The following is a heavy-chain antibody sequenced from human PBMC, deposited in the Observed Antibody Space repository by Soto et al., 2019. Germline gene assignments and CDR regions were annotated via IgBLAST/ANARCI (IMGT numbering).Heavy chain of an antibody. CDR1: GGSISISNYY. Sequence: SETLSLTCTVSGGSISISNYYWGWIRQPPGKGREWIGSIYYSGGTYYSPSLKSRVTISVDTSKSQFPLKLSSVTAADTAVYYCARLYNWNYYGDYWGKGILVTVSS. D-gene: IGHD1-7*01. CDR2: IYYSGGT. CDR3: ARLYNWNYYGDY. J-gene: IGHJ4*02. V-gene: IGHV4-39*01.